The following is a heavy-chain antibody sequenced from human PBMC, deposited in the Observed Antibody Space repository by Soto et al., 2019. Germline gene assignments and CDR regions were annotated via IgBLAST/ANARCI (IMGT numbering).Heavy chain of an antibody. Sequence: SETLSLTCTVSGGFVNSDTHSWSWIRQTPGERLEWIGFIYSGGSTKNPSLRSRVTMSVDTSKNQFSLKLRSVIVADTAVYHCVRDKVTGTTVPWFDPWGQGTLVTVSS. CDR2: IYSGGST. D-gene: IGHD1-7*01. CDR3: VRDKVTGTTVPWFDP. J-gene: IGHJ5*02. V-gene: IGHV4-61*01. CDR1: GGFVNSDTHS.